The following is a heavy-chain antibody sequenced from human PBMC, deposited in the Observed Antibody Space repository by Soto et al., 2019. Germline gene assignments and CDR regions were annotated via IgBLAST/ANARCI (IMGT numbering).Heavy chain of an antibody. CDR2: IYPGDSDT. Sequence: EVQLVQSGAEVKKPGESLKISCKGSGYSFTSYWIGWVRQMPGKGLEWMGIIYPGDSDTRYSPSFQGQVTISADKSISTAYLQWSSLKASDTAMYYCARAPPRSYYDSSGYTFYFDYWGQGTLVTVSS. V-gene: IGHV5-51*01. CDR3: ARAPPRSYYDSSGYTFYFDY. D-gene: IGHD3-22*01. CDR1: GYSFTSYW. J-gene: IGHJ4*02.